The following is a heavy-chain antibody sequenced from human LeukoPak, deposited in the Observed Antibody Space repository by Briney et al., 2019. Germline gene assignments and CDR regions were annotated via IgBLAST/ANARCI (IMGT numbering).Heavy chain of an antibody. CDR1: GFTFSSSG. CDR2: IWYDGSNK. Sequence: GGSLTLSCVACGFTFSSSGMQGVRQAPGKGLEWVAVIWYDGSNKYYADAVKGRFTIARDNSKNTLYLQMNSLRVEDTAVFYCARDRAGVSGTYNSLDSWGQGTLVTVSS. CDR3: ARDRAGVSGTYNSLDS. V-gene: IGHV3-33*01. J-gene: IGHJ4*02. D-gene: IGHD3-16*01.